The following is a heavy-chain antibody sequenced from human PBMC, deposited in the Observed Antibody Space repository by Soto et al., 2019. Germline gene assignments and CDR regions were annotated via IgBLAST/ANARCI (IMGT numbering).Heavy chain of an antibody. CDR1: GFTFSRYS. V-gene: IGHV3-21*04. CDR2: ISSTTNYI. Sequence: SGGSLRLSCAASGFTFSRYSMNWVRQAPGKGLEWVSSISSTTNYIYYADSMKGRFTVSRDNSKNTLYLQMNSLRAEDTAVYYCARDRIVAKYGMDVWGQGTTVTVSS. CDR3: ARDRIVAKYGMDV. J-gene: IGHJ6*02. D-gene: IGHD5-12*01.